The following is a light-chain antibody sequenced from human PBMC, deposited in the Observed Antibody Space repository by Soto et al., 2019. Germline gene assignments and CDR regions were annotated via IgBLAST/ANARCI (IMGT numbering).Light chain of an antibody. CDR3: QQANSFPHT. CDR1: QGISSW. V-gene: IGKV1-12*01. CDR2: AAS. J-gene: IGKJ2*01. Sequence: DIQMTQSPSSVSASVGDRVTITCRASQGISSWLARYQQKPGKAPKLLIYAASSLQSGVPSSFSGSGSGTDFTLPISTLQPEDFATYYFQQANSFPHTFGQGTKLEIK.